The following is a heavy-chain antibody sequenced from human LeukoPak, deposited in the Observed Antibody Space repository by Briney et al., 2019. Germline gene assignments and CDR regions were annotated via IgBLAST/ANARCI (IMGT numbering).Heavy chain of an antibody. CDR1: GFTFNDHA. CDR2: INWNSDNI. CDR3: ARASYYFDTTGLGAVDI. J-gene: IGHJ3*02. D-gene: IGHD3-22*01. Sequence: PGGSLRLSCAASGFTFNDHAMYWVRQAPGKGLEWVSGINWNSDNIGYADSVKGRFTISRDDAKRSLFLQMNSLRTEDTALYYCARASYYFDTTGLGAVDIWGQGTMVNVSS. V-gene: IGHV3-9*01.